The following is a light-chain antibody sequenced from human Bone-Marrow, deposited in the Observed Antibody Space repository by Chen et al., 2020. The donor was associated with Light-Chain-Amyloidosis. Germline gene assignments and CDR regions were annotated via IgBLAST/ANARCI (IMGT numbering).Light chain of an antibody. Sequence: SYVLTQPSSVSVAPGQTATIACGGNNFGSTSVHWEQQTPGQAPLLVVYDDSDRPSGIPERLSGCNSGNTANLTISRVEAGDEAGYYCQVWDRSSDRPVFGGGTKLTVL. CDR1: NFGSTS. V-gene: IGLV3-21*02. J-gene: IGLJ3*02. CDR3: QVWDRSSDRPV. CDR2: DDS.